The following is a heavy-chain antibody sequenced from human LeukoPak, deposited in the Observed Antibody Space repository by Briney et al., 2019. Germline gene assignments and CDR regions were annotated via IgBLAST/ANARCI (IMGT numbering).Heavy chain of an antibody. CDR3: ATDKQQLMGAFDI. CDR1: GYTFTSYA. D-gene: IGHD6-13*01. CDR2: INAGNGNT. J-gene: IGHJ3*02. V-gene: IGHV1-3*01. Sequence: ASVKVSCKASGYTFTSYAMHWVRQAPGQRLEWMGWINAGNGNTKYSQKFQGRVTITGDTSASTAYMELSSLRSEDTAVYYCATDKQQLMGAFDIWGQGTMVTVSS.